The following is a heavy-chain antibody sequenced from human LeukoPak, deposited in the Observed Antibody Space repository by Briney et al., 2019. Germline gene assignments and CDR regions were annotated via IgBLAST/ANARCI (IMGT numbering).Heavy chain of an antibody. V-gene: IGHV4-31*03. CDR3: ARSQRYGDYTGS. CDR1: GGSISSGGYY. Sequence: SETLSLTCTVSGGSISSGGYYWSWIRQHPGKGLEWIGYIYYSGSTNYNPSLKSRVTISVDTSKNQFSLKLSSVTAADTAVYYCARSQRYGDYTGSWGQGTLVTVSS. CDR2: IYYSGST. D-gene: IGHD4-17*01. J-gene: IGHJ5*02.